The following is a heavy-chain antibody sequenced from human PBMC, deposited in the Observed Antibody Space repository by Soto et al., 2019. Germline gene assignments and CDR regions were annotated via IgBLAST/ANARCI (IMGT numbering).Heavy chain of an antibody. CDR1: GGTFSSYA. D-gene: IGHD1-7*01. J-gene: IGHJ6*02. V-gene: IGHV1-69*13. CDR2: IIPIFGTA. CDR3: ARGYNWNYILHYYGMDV. Sequence: ASVKVSCKASGGTFSSYAISWVRQAPGQGLEWMGGIIPIFGTANYAQKFQGRVTITADESTSTAYMELSSLRSEDTAVYYCARGYNWNYILHYYGMDVWGQGTTVTVSS.